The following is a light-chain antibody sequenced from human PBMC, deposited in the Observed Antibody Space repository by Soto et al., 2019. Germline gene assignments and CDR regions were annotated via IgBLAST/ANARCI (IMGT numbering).Light chain of an antibody. V-gene: IGKV3-20*01. CDR2: GAS. Sequence: DIVLTQSPGTLSLSPGGRATLSCRASQLVVTDYLHWYQQKPGQAPTLLIYGASIRAAGIPDRFSGSGSGTDFTLTIRRLEPDDFAVYYCQQYGRGFGQGTKVDIK. J-gene: IGKJ1*01. CDR1: QLVVTDY. CDR3: QQYGRG.